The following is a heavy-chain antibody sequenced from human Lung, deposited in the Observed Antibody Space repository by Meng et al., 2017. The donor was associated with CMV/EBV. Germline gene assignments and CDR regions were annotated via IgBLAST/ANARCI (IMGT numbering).Heavy chain of an antibody. Sequence: GRGGIRQPPRKAPGWRALVYWNDEKRCSPSLQSRLTVTKDTSKSRVAHTMTNVDPADTATYYCTHLSRHCAPLPDYYSLFDYWGQGTMVTVSS. CDR1: G. CDR3: THLSRHCAPLPDYYSLFDY. J-gene: IGHJ4*02. CDR2: VYWNDEK. V-gene: IGHV2-5*01. D-gene: IGHD3-9*01.